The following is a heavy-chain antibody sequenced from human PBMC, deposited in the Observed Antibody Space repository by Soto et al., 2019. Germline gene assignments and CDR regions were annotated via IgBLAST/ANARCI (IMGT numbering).Heavy chain of an antibody. Sequence: QVQLQQWGAGLLKPSETLSLTCAVYGGSLSGYYWSWIRQPPGKGLEWIGEINHSGSTNYNPSLKSRVTISVDTSKNQFSLKLSSVTAADTTVYYCARAPTIFGVVIMERWGRAFDIWGQGTMVTVSS. CDR3: ARAPTIFGVVIMERWGRAFDI. D-gene: IGHD3-3*01. V-gene: IGHV4-34*01. CDR2: INHSGST. J-gene: IGHJ3*02. CDR1: GGSLSGYY.